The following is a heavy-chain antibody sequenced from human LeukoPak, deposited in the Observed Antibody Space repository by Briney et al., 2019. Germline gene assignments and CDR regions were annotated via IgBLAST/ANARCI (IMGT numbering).Heavy chain of an antibody. V-gene: IGHV4-59*01. CDR3: ARDFRGP. CDR1: GGSISSYY. D-gene: IGHD3-16*01. Sequence: PSETLSLTCTVSGGSISSYYWSWIRQPPGKGLEWIGYIYYSGSTNYNPPLKSRVTISVDTSKNQFSLKLSSVTAADTAVYYCARDFRGPWGQGTLVTVSS. CDR2: IYYSGST. J-gene: IGHJ5*02.